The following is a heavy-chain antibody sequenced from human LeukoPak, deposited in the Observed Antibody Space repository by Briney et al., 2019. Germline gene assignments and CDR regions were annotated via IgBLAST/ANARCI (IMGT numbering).Heavy chain of an antibody. Sequence: SESLSLTCTVSGGSISSGSYYWGWIRQPPGKGLEWIGSIYYSGSSYYNPSLKSRVTIFVDTSKNQFSLKLSSVTAADTAVYYCASQGGPVRYFDYWGQGTLVTVSS. CDR2: IYYSGSS. CDR1: GGSISSGSYY. V-gene: IGHV4-39*01. CDR3: ASQGGPVRYFDY. D-gene: IGHD1-26*01. J-gene: IGHJ4*02.